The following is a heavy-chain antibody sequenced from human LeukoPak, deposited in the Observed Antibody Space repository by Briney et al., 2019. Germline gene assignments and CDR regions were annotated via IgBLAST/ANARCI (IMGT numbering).Heavy chain of an antibody. CDR3: ARPYCSSTSCPRETDAFDI. V-gene: IGHV4-4*07. D-gene: IGHD2-2*01. CDR2: VYTSGST. CDR1: GGSILNYS. Sequence: SETLSLTCTVSGGSILNYSWSWIRQPAGKGLEWIGRVYTSGSTNYDPSLKSRVTMSVDTPKNQYSLKLSSVTAADTAVYYCARPYCSSTSCPRETDAFDIWGQGTMVTVSS. J-gene: IGHJ3*02.